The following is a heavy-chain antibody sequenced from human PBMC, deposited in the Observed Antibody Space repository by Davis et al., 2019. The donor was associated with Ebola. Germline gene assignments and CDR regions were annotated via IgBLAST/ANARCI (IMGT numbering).Heavy chain of an antibody. CDR2: INPSGGST. D-gene: IGHD6-13*01. CDR1: GYTFTSYN. Sequence: AASVKVSCKASGYTFTSYNMHWVRQAPGQGLEWMGIINPSGGSTTYAQKFQGRVTMTRDTSTSTVYMELRSLRSDDTAVYYCARVGQQLVRHHYYYGMDVWGKGTTVTVSS. CDR3: ARVGQQLVRHHYYYGMDV. V-gene: IGHV1-46*01. J-gene: IGHJ6*04.